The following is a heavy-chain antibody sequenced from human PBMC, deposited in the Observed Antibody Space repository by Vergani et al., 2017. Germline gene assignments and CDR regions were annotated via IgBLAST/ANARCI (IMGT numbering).Heavy chain of an antibody. CDR3: ANSVIARNVSVAYFGMDV. CDR2: IRYDGSSE. V-gene: IGHV3-30*02. Sequence: QVQILQSGGGVVQPGGSLRLSCTLSGFTLNTYGIHWVRQAPGKGLEWVSFIRYDGSSEYYGDSVKGRFTISRDKSQNTVNLQMNSLRTEDTAVYFCANSVIARNVSVAYFGMDVWGRGTTVTVSS. CDR1: GFTLNTYG. J-gene: IGHJ6*02. D-gene: IGHD2/OR15-2a*01.